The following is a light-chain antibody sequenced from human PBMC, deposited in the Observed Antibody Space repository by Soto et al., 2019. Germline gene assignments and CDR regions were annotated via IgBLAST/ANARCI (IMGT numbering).Light chain of an antibody. Sequence: DIQMTQSTSSLSASVGDRVTITCRASQSISSYLNWYQQKPGKDPKLLIYAASSLQSGVPSRFSGSGSGTDFTLTISSLQPEDFATYYYQHSYSTPLTFGGGTKVEIK. J-gene: IGKJ4*01. CDR1: QSISSY. CDR3: QHSYSTPLT. V-gene: IGKV1-39*01. CDR2: AAS.